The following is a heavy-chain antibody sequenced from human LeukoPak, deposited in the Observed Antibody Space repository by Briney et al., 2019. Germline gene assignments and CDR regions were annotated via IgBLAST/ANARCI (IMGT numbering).Heavy chain of an antibody. CDR2: TRNKANNYAT. Sequence: GGSLRLPCAVSGYTFSDHYIDWVRQAPGEGLEWVGHTRNKANNYATEYAASVKGRFTISRDDSRNSVYLQMNSLRTEDTAVYYCTRWRSGTSDWGQGTLVTVSS. D-gene: IGHD4-23*01. J-gene: IGHJ4*02. V-gene: IGHV3-72*01. CDR1: GYTFSDHY. CDR3: TRWRSGTSD.